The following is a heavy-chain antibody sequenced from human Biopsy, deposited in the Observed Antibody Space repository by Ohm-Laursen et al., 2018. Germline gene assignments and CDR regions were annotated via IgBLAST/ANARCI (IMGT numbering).Heavy chain of an antibody. CDR3: ARDSSRRAREGGMDV. J-gene: IGHJ6*02. Sequence: SETLSLTCAVFGTSFNDYSWTWIRQPPGKGLEWIGEVNHSGSTKYSPSLKSRVTISGDTSQNQFFLKLTSVTAADTAVYYCARDSSRRAREGGMDVWGQGTTVTVSS. D-gene: IGHD6-6*01. V-gene: IGHV4-34*01. CDR1: GTSFNDYS. CDR2: VNHSGST.